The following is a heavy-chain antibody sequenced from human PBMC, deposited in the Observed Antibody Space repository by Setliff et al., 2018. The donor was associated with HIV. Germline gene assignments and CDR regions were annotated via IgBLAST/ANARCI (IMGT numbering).Heavy chain of an antibody. CDR1: GGPFTSSS. CDR3: ARAGGSGSYYLSWYYGMDV. J-gene: IGHJ6*02. D-gene: IGHD3-10*01. V-gene: IGHV1-69*05. Sequence: SVKVSCKASGGPFTSSSIGWVRQAPGQGLEWMGGIIPIFGTANYAQKFQGRVTITTDESTSTAYMELSSLRSEDTAVYYCARAGGSGSYYLSWYYGMDVWGQGTTVTVSS. CDR2: IIPIFGTA.